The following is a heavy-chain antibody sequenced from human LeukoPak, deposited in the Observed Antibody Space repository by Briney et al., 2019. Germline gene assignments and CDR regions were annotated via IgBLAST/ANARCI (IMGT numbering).Heavy chain of an antibody. D-gene: IGHD3-22*01. CDR2: ISFDGKIS. V-gene: IGHV3-30*03. CDR3: ARDGAPPIPYDSSGYYSQTLLDY. Sequence: PGGSLRLSCAASGFTFNRYGMHWVRQAPGKGLEWVAVISFDGKISYYADSVKGRFIISRDNSKNTLDLQMNSLRAEDTAVYYCARDGAPPIPYDSSGYYSQTLLDYWGQGTLVTVSS. CDR1: GFTFNRYG. J-gene: IGHJ4*02.